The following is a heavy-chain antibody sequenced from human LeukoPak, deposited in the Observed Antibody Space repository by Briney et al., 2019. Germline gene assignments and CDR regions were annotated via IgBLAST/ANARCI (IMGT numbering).Heavy chain of an antibody. V-gene: IGHV3-74*01. Sequence: GGSLRLSCVVSGFTFSTYWMHWIRQGPGKGLVWVSRIDSGGSNTLYADSVRGRFTISRDNAKNTLYLQMNSLRVEDTAMYYCARVGREYSSSSPPDYWGQGTLVTVSS. D-gene: IGHD6-6*01. CDR2: IDSGGSNT. CDR3: ARVGREYSSSSPPDY. J-gene: IGHJ4*02. CDR1: GFTFSTYW.